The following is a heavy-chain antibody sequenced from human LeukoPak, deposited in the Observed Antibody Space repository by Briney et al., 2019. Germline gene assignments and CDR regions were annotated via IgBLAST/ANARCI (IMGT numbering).Heavy chain of an antibody. D-gene: IGHD5-12*01. CDR2: ISSSGSTI. CDR1: GFTFSDYY. Sequence: GGSLRLSCAASGFTFSDYYMSWIRQAPGKGLEWVSYISSSGSTIYYADSVKGRFTISRDNAKNSLYLRMNSLRAEDTAVYYCAREEYSGYVDYWGQGTLVTVSS. J-gene: IGHJ4*02. CDR3: AREEYSGYVDY. V-gene: IGHV3-11*01.